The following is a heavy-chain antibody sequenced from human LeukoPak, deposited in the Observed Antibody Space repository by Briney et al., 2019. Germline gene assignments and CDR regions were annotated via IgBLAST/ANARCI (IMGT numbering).Heavy chain of an antibody. CDR1: GFTFSNYA. J-gene: IGHJ5*02. V-gene: IGHV3-23*02. CDR3: AKTQGYYDA. D-gene: IGHD2-15*01. Sequence: GSLKLSCVASGFTFSNYAMGWVRQVPGKGLELVSGIYGSDDKTIYGAAVKGRFTISGDNSKNTLYLQMNSLKAADTAVYSWAKTQGYYDAWGQGELFTVSS. CDR2: IYGSDDKT.